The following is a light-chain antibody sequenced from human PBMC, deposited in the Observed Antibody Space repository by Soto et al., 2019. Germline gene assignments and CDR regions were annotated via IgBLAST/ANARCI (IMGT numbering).Light chain of an antibody. CDR1: YTDVGGYNR. J-gene: IGLJ1*01. CDR2: EVD. Sequence: QSALTQPASVSGSPGQSITISCTGTYTDVGGYNRVSWYQHHAGKGPKMLIFEVDNRPSGISDRFSGSKSGDTASLTISDLQAEDEADYYCFSYTSSTAYVFGTGTKLTVL. V-gene: IGLV2-14*01. CDR3: FSYTSSTAYV.